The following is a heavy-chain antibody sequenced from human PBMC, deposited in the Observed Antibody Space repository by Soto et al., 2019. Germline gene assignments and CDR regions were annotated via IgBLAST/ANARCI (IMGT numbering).Heavy chain of an antibody. CDR1: GGTFSSYA. CDR2: IIPIFGTA. Sequence: GASVKVSCKASGGTFSSYAISWVRQAPGQGLEWMGGIIPIFGTANYAQKFQGRVTITADKSTSTAYMELSSLRSEDTAVYYCARDAIDYGGHDAFDIWGQGTMVTVS. J-gene: IGHJ3*02. V-gene: IGHV1-69*06. CDR3: ARDAIDYGGHDAFDI. D-gene: IGHD4-17*01.